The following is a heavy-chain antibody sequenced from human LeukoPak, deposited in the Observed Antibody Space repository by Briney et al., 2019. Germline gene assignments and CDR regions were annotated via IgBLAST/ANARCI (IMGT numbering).Heavy chain of an antibody. V-gene: IGHV1-8*01. CDR2: MNPNSGTT. D-gene: IGHD2-2*02. CDR3: ARGGVVPAAIAYYGMDV. Sequence: ASVKVSCKASGYTFTSYDINWVRQATGQGLEWMGWMNPNSGTTGYAQKFQGRVTMTRNTSISTAYMELSSLRSEDTAVYYCARGGVVPAAIAYYGMDVWGQGTTVTVSS. J-gene: IGHJ6*02. CDR1: GYTFTSYD.